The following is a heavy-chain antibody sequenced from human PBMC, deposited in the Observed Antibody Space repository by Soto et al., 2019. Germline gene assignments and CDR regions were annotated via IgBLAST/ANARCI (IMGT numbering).Heavy chain of an antibody. J-gene: IGHJ6*02. Sequence: QVQLVQSGAEVKKPGASVKVSCKASGYTFTSYYMHWVRQAPGQGLEWMGIINPSGGSTSYAQKFQGRVNMTRDTSTSTVYMELSSLRSEDTAVYYCARALCSSTSCYAGSAGYYYYGMDVWGQGTTVTVSS. CDR3: ARALCSSTSCYAGSAGYYYYGMDV. D-gene: IGHD2-2*01. CDR2: INPSGGST. V-gene: IGHV1-46*03. CDR1: GYTFTSYY.